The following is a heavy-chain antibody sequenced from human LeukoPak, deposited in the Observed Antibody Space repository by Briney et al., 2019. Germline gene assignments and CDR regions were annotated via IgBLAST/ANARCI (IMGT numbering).Heavy chain of an antibody. CDR2: ISPNSGGT. D-gene: IGHD3-22*01. J-gene: IGHJ4*02. CDR1: GYTFTNYA. V-gene: IGHV1-2*02. Sequence: ASVKVSCKASGYTFTNYAMHWVRQAPGQRLEWMGWISPNSGGTNYAQKFQGRVTMTRDTSISTAFMELSRLRSDDTAVYYCARVKTMIVVVRLFDYWGQGTLVTVSS. CDR3: ARVKTMIVVVRLFDY.